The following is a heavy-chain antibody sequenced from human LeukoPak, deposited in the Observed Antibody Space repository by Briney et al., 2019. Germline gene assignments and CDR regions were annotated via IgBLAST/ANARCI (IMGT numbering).Heavy chain of an antibody. D-gene: IGHD3-16*01. CDR2: IIPIFGTA. Sequence: SVKVSCKASGGTFSSYAISWVRQAPGQGLEWMGGIIPIFGTANYAQKFQGRVTITTDESTSTAYMELSSLRSEDTAVDYCARDTYAPHPYFDYWGQGTLVTVSS. V-gene: IGHV1-69*05. J-gene: IGHJ4*02. CDR3: ARDTYAPHPYFDY. CDR1: GGTFSSYA.